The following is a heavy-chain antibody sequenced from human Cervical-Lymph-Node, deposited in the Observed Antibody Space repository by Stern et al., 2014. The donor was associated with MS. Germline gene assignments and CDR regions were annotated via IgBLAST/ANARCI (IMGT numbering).Heavy chain of an antibody. CDR2: ISSGGSYI. CDR3: ARGRGGNYRYYFDY. V-gene: IGHV3-21*01. Sequence: EVQLVESGGGLVKPGGSLRLSCAGSGFTFSSYRMNWVRQAPGKGLEWDASISSGGSYIYYADSLKGRFTISRDNAKNSLYLQMNSLRAEDTAVYYCARGRGGNYRYYFDYWGQGTLVTVSS. CDR1: GFTFSSYR. J-gene: IGHJ4*02. D-gene: IGHD4-23*01.